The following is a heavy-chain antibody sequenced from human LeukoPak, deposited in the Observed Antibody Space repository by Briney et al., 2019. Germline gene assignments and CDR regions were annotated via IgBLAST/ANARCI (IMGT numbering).Heavy chain of an antibody. Sequence: SETLSLTCTVSGGSISSSSYYWGWIRQPPGKGLEWIGYIYFSGSTYYNPSLKSRVTISVDTSKNQFSLKLSSVTAADTAVYYCARGPNYVWGSYQYFDYWGQGTLVTVSS. CDR3: ARGPNYVWGSYQYFDY. J-gene: IGHJ4*02. D-gene: IGHD3-16*02. CDR2: IYFSGST. CDR1: GGSISSSSYY. V-gene: IGHV4-30-4*08.